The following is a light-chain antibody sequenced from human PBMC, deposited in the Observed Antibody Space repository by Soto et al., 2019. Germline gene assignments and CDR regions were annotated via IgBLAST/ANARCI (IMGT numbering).Light chain of an antibody. CDR1: QSIRSN. CDR3: QQYNTWLPFT. V-gene: IGKV3-15*01. Sequence: EIVMTQSPATLSVSPGERATLSCRASQSIRSNLGWYQQKPGQAPRLLIYGASTRATGVPARFSDSGAGTEFTLSISSLQSEDSTVYYAQQYNTWLPFTVGQGTRLEIK. CDR2: GAS. J-gene: IGKJ5*01.